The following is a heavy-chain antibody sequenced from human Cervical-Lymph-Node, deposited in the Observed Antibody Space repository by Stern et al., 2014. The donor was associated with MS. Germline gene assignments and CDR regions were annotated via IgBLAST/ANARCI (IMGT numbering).Heavy chain of an antibody. Sequence: QVQLQESGPGLVKPSQTLSLTCAVSGGSISSGEYYWSWLRQSPGKGLEWIGYLHDSGTAYYNPSLKSRVSMSVDTSKNQFSLKLSSVTAADTAVYYCSRDADAYSLVFGYWGRGTLVTVSS. J-gene: IGHJ4*02. CDR3: SRDADAYSLVFGY. D-gene: IGHD5-24*01. CDR1: GGSISSGEYY. V-gene: IGHV4-30-4*01. CDR2: LHDSGTA.